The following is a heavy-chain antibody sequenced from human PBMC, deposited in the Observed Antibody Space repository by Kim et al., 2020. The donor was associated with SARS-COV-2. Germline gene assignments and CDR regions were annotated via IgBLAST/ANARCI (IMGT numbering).Heavy chain of an antibody. Sequence: SETLSLTCTVSGGSISSSSYYWGWIRQPPGKGLEWIGSIYYSGSTYYNPSLKSRVTISVDTSKNQFSLKLSSVTAADTAVYYCARQGLRFLEWLFDGFDPWGQGTLVTVSS. CDR2: IYYSGST. J-gene: IGHJ5*02. CDR1: GGSISSSSYY. D-gene: IGHD3-3*01. CDR3: ARQGLRFLEWLFDGFDP. V-gene: IGHV4-39*01.